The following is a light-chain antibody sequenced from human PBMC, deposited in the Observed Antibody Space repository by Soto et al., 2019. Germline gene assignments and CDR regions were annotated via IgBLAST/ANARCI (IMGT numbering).Light chain of an antibody. Sequence: DIQMTQSPSTVSASVGDRVTITCRASQNIYYWLAWYQQKPGKAPKLLMYDASYLEAGVLSRFRGSGSGTEFTLTISGLQPDDFATYFCHHYSGPWTFGQGTKVDIK. CDR2: DAS. CDR3: HHYSGPWT. CDR1: QNIYYW. V-gene: IGKV1-5*01. J-gene: IGKJ1*01.